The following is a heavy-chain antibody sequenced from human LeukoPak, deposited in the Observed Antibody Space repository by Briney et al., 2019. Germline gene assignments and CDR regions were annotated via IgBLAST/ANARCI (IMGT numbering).Heavy chain of an antibody. J-gene: IGHJ4*02. CDR3: ARVRGSYSVDY. D-gene: IGHD1-26*01. V-gene: IGHV3-11*04. CDR1: GFTFDDYG. CDR2: ISNTGSTT. Sequence: PGGSLRLPCAASGFTFDDYGMSWVRQAPGKGLEWVSYISNTGSTTQYADSVKGRFTISRDNAKNSLHLQMNSLRAEDTAVYYCARVRGSYSVDYWGQGTLVTVSS.